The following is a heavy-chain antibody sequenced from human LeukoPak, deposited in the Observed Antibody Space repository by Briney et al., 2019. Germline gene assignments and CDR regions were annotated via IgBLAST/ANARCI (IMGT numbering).Heavy chain of an antibody. CDR2: IKQDGSDQ. CDR3: ARAFTTSWYNWFDP. Sequence: PGGSLRLSCAASGFTFSNYWMIWVRQAPGKGLEWVASIKQDGSDQYYVDPMKGRFIISRDNAKNSLYLEMNSLRTEDTALYYCARAFTTSWYNWFDPWGQGTLVTVSS. V-gene: IGHV3-7*01. J-gene: IGHJ5*02. D-gene: IGHD2-2*01. CDR1: GFTFSNYW.